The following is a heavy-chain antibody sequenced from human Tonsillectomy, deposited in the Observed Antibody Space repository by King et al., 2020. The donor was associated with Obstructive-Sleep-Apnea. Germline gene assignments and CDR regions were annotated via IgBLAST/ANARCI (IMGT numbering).Heavy chain of an antibody. V-gene: IGHV3-9*01. Sequence: VQLVESGGGLVQPGRSLRLSCAASGFTFDDYAMHWVRQAPGKGLEWVSGISWNSGSIGYADSVKGRFTISRDNAKNSLYLQMNSLRAEDTALYYCAKGVGEFRLYYFDYWGQGTLVTVSS. CDR1: GFTFDDYA. D-gene: IGHD3-10*01. J-gene: IGHJ4*02. CDR3: AKGVGEFRLYYFDY. CDR2: ISWNSGSI.